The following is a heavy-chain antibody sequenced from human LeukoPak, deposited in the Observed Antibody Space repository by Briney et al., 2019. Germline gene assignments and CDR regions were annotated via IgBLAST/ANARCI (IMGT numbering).Heavy chain of an antibody. CDR2: ISAYNGNT. Sequence: ASVTVSCKASGYTFSSYKISWVRQAPGQGLEWMGWISAYNGNTNYAQKFQGRVTMTTDSSTSTAYMELRSLRSDDTAVYYCASDNSGDSDDAFDIWGQGTMVTVSS. CDR1: GYTFSSYK. J-gene: IGHJ3*02. CDR3: ASDNSGDSDDAFDI. V-gene: IGHV1-18*01. D-gene: IGHD2-21*02.